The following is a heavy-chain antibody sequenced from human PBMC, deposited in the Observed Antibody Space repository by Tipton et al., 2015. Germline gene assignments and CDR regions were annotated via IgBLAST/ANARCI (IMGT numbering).Heavy chain of an antibody. D-gene: IGHD4-23*01. CDR3: ARARGRHGGLFDS. V-gene: IGHV4-38-2*01. Sequence: GLVKPSETLSLTCAVSAYSISSDYYWGWIRQPPGKGLEWIANIYHSGSTHYNPSVKSRVTISVDTSKTQFSLKMSSVTASDTAVYYCARARGRHGGLFDSWGQGILVTVSS. CDR2: IYHSGST. J-gene: IGHJ4*02. CDR1: AYSISSDYY.